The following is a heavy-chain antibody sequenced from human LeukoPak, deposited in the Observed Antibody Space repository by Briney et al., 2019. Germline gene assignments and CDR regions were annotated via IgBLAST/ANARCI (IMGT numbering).Heavy chain of an antibody. J-gene: IGHJ6*03. CDR2: ISSSSSYI. D-gene: IGHD3-22*01. Sequence: PGGSLRLSCAASGFTFSSYSMNWVRQAPGERLEWVSSISSSSSYIYYADSVKGRFTISRDNAKNSLYLQMNSLRAEDTAVYYCAREYYYDSSGYYYASYYMDVWGKGTTVTVSS. CDR1: GFTFSSYS. CDR3: AREYYYDSSGYYYASYYMDV. V-gene: IGHV3-21*01.